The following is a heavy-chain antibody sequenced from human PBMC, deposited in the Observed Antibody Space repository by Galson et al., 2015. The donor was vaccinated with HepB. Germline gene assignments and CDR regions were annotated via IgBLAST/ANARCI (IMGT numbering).Heavy chain of an antibody. J-gene: IGHJ4*02. CDR1: GYTLTELS. V-gene: IGHV1-24*01. CDR3: ATGVYSSGWYAYYFDY. Sequence: SVKVSCKVSGYTLTELSMHWVRQAPGKGLEWMGGFDPEDGETIYARKFQGRVTMTEDTSTDTAYMELSSLRSEDTAVYYCATGVYSSGWYAYYFDYWGQGTLVTVSS. CDR2: FDPEDGET. D-gene: IGHD6-19*01.